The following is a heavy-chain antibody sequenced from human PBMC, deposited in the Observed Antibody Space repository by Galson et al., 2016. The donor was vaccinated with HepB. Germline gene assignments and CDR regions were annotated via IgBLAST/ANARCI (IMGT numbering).Heavy chain of an antibody. D-gene: IGHD3-16*01. Sequence: SLRLSCAASGFTVSSYYLSWVRQAPGKGLEWVSIVYSDGSKYYSDSVRGRFTISRDNSNNIVYLQMNSLRAEDTAVYFCAKNKATARVWGHYYYYRDGWGEGTTVTVSS. CDR2: VYSDGSK. V-gene: IGHV3-53*01. CDR3: AKNKATARVWGHYYYYRDG. CDR1: GFTVSSYY. J-gene: IGHJ6*03.